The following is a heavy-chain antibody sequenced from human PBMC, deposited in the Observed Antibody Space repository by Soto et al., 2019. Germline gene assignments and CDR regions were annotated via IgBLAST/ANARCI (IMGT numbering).Heavy chain of an antibody. CDR2: ISGSGGST. D-gene: IGHD3-10*01. CDR3: ARRGLWRAHYYGMDV. J-gene: IGHJ6*02. Sequence: GGSLRLSCAASGFTFSSYAMSWVRQAPGKGLEWVSAISGSGGSTYYADSVKGRFTISRDNSKNTLYLQMNSLRAEDTAVYYSARRGLWRAHYYGMDVWGQGTRVPVSS. V-gene: IGHV3-23*01. CDR1: GFTFSSYA.